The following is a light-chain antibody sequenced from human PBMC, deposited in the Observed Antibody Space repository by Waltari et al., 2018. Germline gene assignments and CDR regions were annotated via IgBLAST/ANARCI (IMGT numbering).Light chain of an antibody. CDR1: SRDVGGYTY. CDR3: TSYTSSSAPWV. CDR2: DVS. V-gene: IGLV2-14*03. Sequence: QSALTQPASVSGSPGQSITIPCTGTSRDVGGYTYVSCYQQHPGKAPKVMIYDVSNRPSGVSNRFSGSKSGNTASLTISGLQAEDEADYYCTSYTSSSAPWVFGGGTKLTVL. J-gene: IGLJ3*02.